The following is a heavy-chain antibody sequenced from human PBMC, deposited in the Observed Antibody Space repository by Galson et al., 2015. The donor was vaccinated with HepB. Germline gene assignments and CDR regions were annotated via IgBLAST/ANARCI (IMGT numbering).Heavy chain of an antibody. D-gene: IGHD3-10*01. CDR2: TNGNGRST. CDR3: AKGSNSYVARAHNHPQNHLAY. Sequence: SLRLSCAASGFKFSSYAMSWVRQAPGKGLEWVSTTNGNGRSTHYANSVKGRFTISRDNSKNTLYLQMTTLRAEDTAVYYCAKGSNSYVARAHNHPQNHLAYWARG. J-gene: IGHJ4*02. CDR1: GFKFSSYA. V-gene: IGHV3-23*01.